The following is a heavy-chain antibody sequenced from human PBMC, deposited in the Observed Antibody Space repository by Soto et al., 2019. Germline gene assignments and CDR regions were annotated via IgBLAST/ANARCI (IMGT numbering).Heavy chain of an antibody. CDR1: GFTVSSNY. Sequence: PGGSLRLSCAASGFTVSSNYMSWVRQAPGKGLEWVSVIYSGGSTYYADSVKGRFTISRDNSKNTLYLQMNSLRAEDTAVYYCARDNSGSSGWQHDAFDIWGQGTMVTVSS. J-gene: IGHJ3*02. V-gene: IGHV3-66*01. CDR2: IYSGGST. CDR3: ARDNSGSSGWQHDAFDI. D-gene: IGHD6-19*01.